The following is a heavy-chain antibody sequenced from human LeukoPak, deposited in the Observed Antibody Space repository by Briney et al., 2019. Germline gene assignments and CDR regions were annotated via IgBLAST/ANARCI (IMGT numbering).Heavy chain of an antibody. CDR1: GFTFSGYG. CDR2: ISYDGSNK. V-gene: IGHV3-30*18. CDR3: AKDGGISTGYYYGVDV. Sequence: PGRSLRLSCAASGFTFSGYGMHWVRQAPGKGLEWVAVISYDGSNKYYADSVKGRFTISRDNSKNTLYLQMNSLRAEDTAAYWCAKDGGISTGYYYGVDVWGKGTTVTVSS. J-gene: IGHJ6*04. D-gene: IGHD3-16*01.